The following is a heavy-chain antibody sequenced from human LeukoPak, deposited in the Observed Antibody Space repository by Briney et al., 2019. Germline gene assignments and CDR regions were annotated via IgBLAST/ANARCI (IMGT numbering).Heavy chain of an antibody. J-gene: IGHJ5*02. CDR1: GGPISDSNFY. D-gene: IGHD3-3*01. V-gene: IGHV4-39*07. Sequence: SETLSLTCTVSGGPISDSNFYWGWIRQPPGKGLEWIGSIYYSGSTYYDPSLKSRVTISVDTSKNQFSLKLSSVTAADTAVYYCARGLRVGWFDPWGQGTLVTVSS. CDR3: ARGLRVGWFDP. CDR2: IYYSGST.